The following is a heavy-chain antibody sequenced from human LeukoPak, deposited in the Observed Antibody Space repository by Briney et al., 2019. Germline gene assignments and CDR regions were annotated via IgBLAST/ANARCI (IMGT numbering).Heavy chain of an antibody. J-gene: IGHJ4*02. D-gene: IGHD6-6*01. V-gene: IGHV3-30-3*01. CDR2: ISYDGSNK. CDR3: ARTYSSSSVSPFDY. Sequence: GGSLRLSCAASGFTFSSYAMHWVRQAPGKGLEWVAVISYDGSNKYYADSVKGRFTISRGNSKNTLYLQMNSLRAEDTAVYYCARTYSSSSVSPFDYWGQGTLVTVSS. CDR1: GFTFSSYA.